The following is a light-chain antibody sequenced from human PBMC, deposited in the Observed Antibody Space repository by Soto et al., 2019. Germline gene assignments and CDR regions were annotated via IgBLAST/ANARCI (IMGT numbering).Light chain of an antibody. V-gene: IGKV1D-16*01. J-gene: IGKJ4*01. Sequence: DVQMTQSPSSLSASVGDRVTITCRASQNVNNWLAWYQQRPGKAPKSLIYATSILQNGVPSRFSGSGSGTDFTLTINSLQPEDSATYYCQQYNNFPPTFGGGTKVEIK. CDR3: QQYNNFPPT. CDR1: QNVNNW. CDR2: ATS.